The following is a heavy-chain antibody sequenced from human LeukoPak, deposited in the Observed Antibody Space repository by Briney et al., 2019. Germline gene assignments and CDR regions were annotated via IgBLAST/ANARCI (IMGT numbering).Heavy chain of an antibody. Sequence: SETLSLTCTVSGGSISGYYWSWLRQPPGKGLEWIGYIYYSGSTNYHSSFKSRLTISVDTSKNQVSLRLSSVTAADTAVYYCARHEGCNHGHYLGYWGQGTLVTVSS. V-gene: IGHV4-59*08. D-gene: IGHD1-14*01. CDR2: IYYSGST. CDR3: ARHEGCNHGHYLGY. CDR1: GGSISGYY. J-gene: IGHJ4*02.